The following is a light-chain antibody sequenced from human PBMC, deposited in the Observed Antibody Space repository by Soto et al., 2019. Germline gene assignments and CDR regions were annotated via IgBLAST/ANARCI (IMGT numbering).Light chain of an antibody. CDR1: NSDIGSYNY. CDR3: CSYAGNYTGV. V-gene: IGLV2-11*01. CDR2: DVS. J-gene: IGLJ3*02. Sequence: QSVLTQPRSVSGSPGQSVTISCTGTNSDIGSYNYVSWYQHHPGKAPKLMIYDVSKRPSGVPDRFSGSKSGNTASLTISGLQAEDEADYYCCSYAGNYTGVFGGGTKLTVL.